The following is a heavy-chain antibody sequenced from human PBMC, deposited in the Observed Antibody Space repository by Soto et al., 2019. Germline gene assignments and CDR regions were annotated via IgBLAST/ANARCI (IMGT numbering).Heavy chain of an antibody. CDR1: GFTFSDHY. Sequence: GGSLRLSCAASGFTFSDHYMSWIRQAPGKGLEWISYINPTGSYTHYADSVRGRFIISRDNADNSLYLQMNSLRAEDTALYYCARGHHSMDVWGQGATVTVSS. CDR2: INPTGSYT. J-gene: IGHJ6*02. V-gene: IGHV3-11*06. CDR3: ARGHHSMDV.